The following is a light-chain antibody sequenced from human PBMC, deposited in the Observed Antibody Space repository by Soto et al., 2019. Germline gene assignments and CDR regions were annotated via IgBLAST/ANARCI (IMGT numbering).Light chain of an antibody. CDR1: QNIERW. Sequence: TQSPSTVSASVGGTVRLTCRASQNIERWQAWHQQKHGQAPRLLIHAASNRATGIPARFSGSGSGTDLTLTISSLEPEDSAMYYCQQRYSWHTFGGGTKVDIK. CDR3: QQRYSWHT. V-gene: IGKV3D-11*02. CDR2: AAS. J-gene: IGKJ4*01.